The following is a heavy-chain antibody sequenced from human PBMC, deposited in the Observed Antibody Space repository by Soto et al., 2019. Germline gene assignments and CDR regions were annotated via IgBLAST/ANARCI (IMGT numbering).Heavy chain of an antibody. CDR3: ARSVAAPGAHIDY. J-gene: IGHJ4*02. Sequence: LSLTCSVSGGSISGSYWSWIRQSPGKGLEWLGYVYYTGSTNYSPSLRSRVSISVDTSKNEFSLRLSSVTAADTAVYFCARSVAAPGAHIDYWGQGTQVTVSS. V-gene: IGHV4-59*01. CDR1: GGSISGSY. CDR2: VYYTGST. D-gene: IGHD6-13*01.